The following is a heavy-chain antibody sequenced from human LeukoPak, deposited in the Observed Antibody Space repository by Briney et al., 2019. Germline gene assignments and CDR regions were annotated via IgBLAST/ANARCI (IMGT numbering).Heavy chain of an antibody. CDR3: ARISAAGTEFDY. V-gene: IGHV4-38-2*02. Sequence: SETLSLTCTVSGYSISSGYYWGWIRQPPGKGLEWIGSIYHSGSTYYNPSLKRRVTISVDTSKNQFSLKLSSATAADTAVYYCARISAAGTEFDYWGQGTLVTVSS. D-gene: IGHD6-13*01. J-gene: IGHJ4*02. CDR2: IYHSGST. CDR1: GYSISSGYY.